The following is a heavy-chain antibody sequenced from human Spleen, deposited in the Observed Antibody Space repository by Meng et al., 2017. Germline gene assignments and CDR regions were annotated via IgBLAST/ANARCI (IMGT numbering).Heavy chain of an antibody. CDR3: ARQVEEFGPYP. J-gene: IGHJ5*02. CDR1: GGSISSYY. CDR2: ISYSGRA. V-gene: IGHV4-59*01. D-gene: IGHD3-10*01. Sequence: SETLSLTCTVSGGSISSYYWSWIRQPPGMGREWIGYISYSGRASYSPSLKSRVTISVDTSKNQFSLTLRSVTAADTAVYYCARQVEEFGPYPWGQGTLVTVSS.